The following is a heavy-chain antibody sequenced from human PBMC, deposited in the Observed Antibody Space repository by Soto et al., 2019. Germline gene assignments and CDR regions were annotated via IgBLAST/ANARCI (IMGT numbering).Heavy chain of an antibody. CDR2: MNPNSGNT. V-gene: IGHV1-8*01. D-gene: IGHD3-3*01. Sequence: ASVKVSCKASGYTFTSYDINWVRQATGQGLEWMGWMNPNSGNTGYAQKFQGRVTMTRNTSISTAYMELSSLRSEDTAVYYCARGKGPRITIFGVVIIHWFDPWGQGTLVTVSS. J-gene: IGHJ5*02. CDR3: ARGKGPRITIFGVVIIHWFDP. CDR1: GYTFTSYD.